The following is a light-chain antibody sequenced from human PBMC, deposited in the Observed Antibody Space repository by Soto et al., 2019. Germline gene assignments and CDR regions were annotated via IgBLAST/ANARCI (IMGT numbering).Light chain of an antibody. CDR3: CSYASTNTRVI. CDR1: SSDVGGYNF. Sequence: SALTQPASVSGSRGQSITISCTGTSSDVGGYNFVSWYQQHPGKAPKLMIYDVNIRPSGVSNRFSGSKSGNTASLTISGLQAEDEADYYCCSYASTNTRVIFGGGTNLTVL. CDR2: DVN. V-gene: IGLV2-14*03. J-gene: IGLJ2*01.